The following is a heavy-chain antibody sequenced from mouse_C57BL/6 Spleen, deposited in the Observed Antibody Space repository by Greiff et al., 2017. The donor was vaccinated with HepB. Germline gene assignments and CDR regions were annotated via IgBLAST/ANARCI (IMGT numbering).Heavy chain of an antibody. CDR1: GFTFSSYA. Sequence: EVQVVESGGGLVKPGGSLKLSCAASGFTFSSYAMSWVRQTPEKRLEWVATISDGGSYTYYPDNVKGRFTISRDNAKNNLYLQMSHLKSEDTAMYYCARDGSWLRGSYFDYWGQGTTLTVSS. J-gene: IGHJ2*01. CDR2: ISDGGSYT. CDR3: ARDGSWLRGSYFDY. V-gene: IGHV5-4*01. D-gene: IGHD2-2*01.